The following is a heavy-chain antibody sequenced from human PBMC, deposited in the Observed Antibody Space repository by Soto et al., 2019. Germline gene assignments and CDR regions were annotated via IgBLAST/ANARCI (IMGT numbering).Heavy chain of an antibody. D-gene: IGHD3-10*01. CDR3: ARDVPLRITMVRGVISY. CDR2: ISYDGSNK. CDR1: GFTFSSYA. J-gene: IGHJ4*02. Sequence: GGSLRLSCAASGFTFSSYAMHWVRQAPGKGLEWVAVISYDGSNKYYADSVKGRFTISRDNSKNTLYLQMNSLRAEDTAVYYWARDVPLRITMVRGVISYWGQGTLVTVSS. V-gene: IGHV3-30-3*01.